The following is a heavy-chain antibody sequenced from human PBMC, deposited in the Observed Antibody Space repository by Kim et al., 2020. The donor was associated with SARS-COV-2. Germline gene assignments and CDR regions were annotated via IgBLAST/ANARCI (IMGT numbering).Heavy chain of an antibody. CDR2: INHSGST. CDR1: GGSFSGYY. CDR3: ARWGGSVTAIEHWYFDL. Sequence: SETLSLTCAVYGGSFSGYYWSWIRQPPGKGLEWIGEINHSGSTNYNPSLKSRVTISVDTSKNQFSLKLSSVTAADTAVYYCARWGGSVTAIEHWYFDLWGRGTLVTVSS. J-gene: IGHJ2*01. D-gene: IGHD2-21*02. V-gene: IGHV4-34*01.